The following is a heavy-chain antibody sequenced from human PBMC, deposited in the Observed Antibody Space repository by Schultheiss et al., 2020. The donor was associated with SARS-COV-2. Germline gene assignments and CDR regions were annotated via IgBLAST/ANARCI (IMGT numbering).Heavy chain of an antibody. CDR2: ISYDGSNK. J-gene: IGHJ6*02. Sequence: GGSLRLSCAASGFTFSRYGMHRVRQAPGKGLEWVAVISYDGSNKYYADSVKGRFTISRDNSKNTLYLQMNSLRAEDTAVYYCAKDSATYYDFWSGYFRYYGMDVWGQGAAVTVSS. CDR1: GFTFSRYG. D-gene: IGHD3-3*01. CDR3: AKDSATYYDFWSGYFRYYGMDV. V-gene: IGHV3-30*18.